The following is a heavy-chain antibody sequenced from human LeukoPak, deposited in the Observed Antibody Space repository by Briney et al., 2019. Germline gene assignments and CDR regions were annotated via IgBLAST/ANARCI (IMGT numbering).Heavy chain of an antibody. D-gene: IGHD6-13*01. CDR2: INHSGST. CDR1: GGSFSGYY. V-gene: IGHV4-34*01. Sequence: NPSETLSLTCAVYGGSFSGYYWSWIRQPPGKGLEWVGEINHSGSTNYNPSLKSRVTISVDTSKNQFSLKLSSVTAADTAVYYCARSSGYSSSWTGGWFDPWGQGTLVTVSS. CDR3: ARSSGYSSSWTGGWFDP. J-gene: IGHJ5*02.